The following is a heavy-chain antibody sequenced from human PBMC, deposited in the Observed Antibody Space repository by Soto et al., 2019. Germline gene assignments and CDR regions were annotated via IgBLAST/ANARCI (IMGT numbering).Heavy chain of an antibody. CDR2: IYSGGST. D-gene: IGHD4-17*01. J-gene: IGHJ3*02. CDR3: ARELAVRSPDALDI. V-gene: IGHV3-66*01. Sequence: PGGSLRLSCAASGFTVSSNYMNWVRQAPGKGLEWVSVIYSGGSTYYADSVKGRFIISSDNSKNTLFLQMNSLRAEDTAVYYCARELAVRSPDALDIWGQGTMVTVSS. CDR1: GFTVSSNY.